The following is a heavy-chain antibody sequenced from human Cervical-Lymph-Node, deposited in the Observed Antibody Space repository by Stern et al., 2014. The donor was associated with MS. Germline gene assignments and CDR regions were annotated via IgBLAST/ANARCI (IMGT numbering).Heavy chain of an antibody. V-gene: IGHV2-5*02. D-gene: IGHD1-26*01. CDR2: IFWDDDK. CDR3: AHDSGA. Sequence: QITLKESGPAVVKPTQTLTLTCSLSGVSLNTCGVGVGWIRPPPGKGLEWLALIFWDDDKHYSPSLKNRLTISKHTSKNQVVLRMTNMDPVDTATYYCAHDSGAWGRGTLVTVSS. J-gene: IGHJ5*02. CDR1: GVSLNTCGVG.